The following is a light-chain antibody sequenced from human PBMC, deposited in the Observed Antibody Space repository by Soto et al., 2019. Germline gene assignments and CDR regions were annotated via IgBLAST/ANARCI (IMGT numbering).Light chain of an antibody. CDR3: QQYGSSLT. V-gene: IGKV3-15*01. CDR2: GAS. Sequence: EAVLTQSPATLSVFPGERATLSCRASQSVATNLAWYQQRPGQAPRLLIYGASKRAIGLPARFSGSGSGTEFTLTITSLQSEDFAVYYCQQYGSSLTFGGGTKVDIK. J-gene: IGKJ4*01. CDR1: QSVATN.